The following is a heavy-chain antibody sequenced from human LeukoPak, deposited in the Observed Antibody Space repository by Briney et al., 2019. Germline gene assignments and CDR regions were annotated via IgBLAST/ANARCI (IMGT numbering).Heavy chain of an antibody. Sequence: SETLSLTCSVSGGSISSYYWSWIRQPPGKGLEWIGYIYYSWNTNHYPSPKSRVTISVEPSKNQFSLRVSSAAASGPARYYLAGALLTGYGSDAFDIWGQGTMVTVSS. D-gene: IGHD3-9*01. V-gene: IGHV4-59*12. CDR1: GGSISSYY. J-gene: IGHJ3*02. CDR2: IYYSWNT. CDR3: AGALLTGYGSDAFDI.